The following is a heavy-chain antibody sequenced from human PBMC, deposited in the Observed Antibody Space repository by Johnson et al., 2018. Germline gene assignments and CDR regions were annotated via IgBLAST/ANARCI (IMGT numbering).Heavy chain of an antibody. CDR1: GFTFSSYA. Sequence: VQLVQSGGTLVQPGGSLRLSCVGSGFTFSSYAMSWVRQAPGKGLEWVSVINSGGITYYADSVKGRFTISRDNSKNTVFLQMNSLRAEDTAVYYCASGGYSDPEKFHHWGQGTLVTVSS. D-gene: IGHD3-22*01. CDR3: ASGGYSDPEKFHH. V-gene: IGHV3-66*01. CDR2: INSGGIT. J-gene: IGHJ1*01.